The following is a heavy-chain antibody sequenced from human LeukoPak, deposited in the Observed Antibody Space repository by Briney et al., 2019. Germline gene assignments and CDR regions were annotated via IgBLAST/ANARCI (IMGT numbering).Heavy chain of an antibody. CDR2: IFDSGNT. Sequence: SETLSLTCAVYGGSFSDDYWSYIRQPPGKGLEWIGNIFDSGNTYYNTSLKSRVTISLDTSKNRFSLNLNSVTAADTAVYYCARSDGSGLVRIWGQGTMVTVSS. J-gene: IGHJ3*02. V-gene: IGHV4-34*12. CDR1: GGSFSDDY. D-gene: IGHD3-22*01. CDR3: ARSDGSGLVRI.